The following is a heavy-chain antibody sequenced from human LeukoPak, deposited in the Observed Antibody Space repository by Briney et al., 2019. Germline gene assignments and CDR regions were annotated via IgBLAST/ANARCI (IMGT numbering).Heavy chain of an antibody. CDR1: EYNFTAYY. J-gene: IGHJ4*02. Sequence: ASVKVSCKASEYNFTAYYLHWVRQAPGHGLEWVGWFNPNSGATNCAQKFQGRVTMTRDTSISTASMELSRLTSDDTAVYYCARQGAGVPFDYWGRGTLVTVSS. D-gene: IGHD3-10*01. CDR3: ARQGAGVPFDY. V-gene: IGHV1-2*02. CDR2: FNPNSGAT.